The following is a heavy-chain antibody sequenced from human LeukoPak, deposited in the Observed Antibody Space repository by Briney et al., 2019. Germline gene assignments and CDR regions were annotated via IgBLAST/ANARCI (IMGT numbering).Heavy chain of an antibody. Sequence: GGSLRLSCAASGFTFSSYGMHWVRQAPGKGLEWVAVIWYDGSNKYYADSVKGRFTISRDNSKNTLYLQMNSLRAEDTAVYYCAKGPKRYGSGSYLGYWGQGTLVTVSS. CDR3: AKGPKRYGSGSYLGY. J-gene: IGHJ4*02. CDR2: IWYDGSNK. CDR1: GFTFSSYG. V-gene: IGHV3-33*06. D-gene: IGHD3-10*01.